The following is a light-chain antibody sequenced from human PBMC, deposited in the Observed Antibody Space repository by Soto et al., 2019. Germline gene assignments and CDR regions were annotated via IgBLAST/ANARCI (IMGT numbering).Light chain of an antibody. Sequence: DIQMTQSPSFMSASVGDRVTVTCRASPGINRWLAWYQQKPGKAPKLLIYTTSTLASGVPSRFSGSGSGTDFTLTISSLQPEDFATYYCQQANSFPITFGQGTRLESK. J-gene: IGKJ5*01. CDR1: PGINRW. CDR3: QQANSFPIT. CDR2: TTS. V-gene: IGKV1-12*01.